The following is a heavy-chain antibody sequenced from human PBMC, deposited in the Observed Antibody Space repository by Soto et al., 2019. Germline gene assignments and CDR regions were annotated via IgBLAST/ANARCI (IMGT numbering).Heavy chain of an antibody. D-gene: IGHD3-22*01. CDR3: VKDDGGYPSTAPH. CDR2: ISGSGDRT. V-gene: IGHV3-23*01. Sequence: EVQLLESGGGLVQPGGSLRLSCAASGITISNYPMSWVRQAPGKGLDWVSGISGSGDRTYYADSAKGRFTISKDISQNSLSLQLDSLRVEDTAVDFCVKDDGGYPSTAPHWGQGTLVTVSS. CDR1: GITISNYP. J-gene: IGHJ4*02.